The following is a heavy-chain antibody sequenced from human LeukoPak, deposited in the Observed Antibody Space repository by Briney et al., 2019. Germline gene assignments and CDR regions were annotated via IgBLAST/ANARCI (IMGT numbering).Heavy chain of an antibody. CDR3: ARDYGDYGDLNWVDP. J-gene: IGHJ5*02. CDR1: GYTFTGYY. D-gene: IGHD4-17*01. V-gene: IGHV1-2*02. Sequence: GASVKVSCKASGYTFTGYYMHWVRQAPGQGLEWMGWINPNSGGTNYAQKFQGRVTMTRDTSISTAYMELSRLRSDDTAVYYCARDYGDYGDLNWVDPWGQGTLVTVSS. CDR2: INPNSGGT.